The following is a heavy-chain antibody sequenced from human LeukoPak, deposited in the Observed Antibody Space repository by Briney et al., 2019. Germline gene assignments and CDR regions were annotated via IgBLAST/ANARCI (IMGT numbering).Heavy chain of an antibody. CDR3: ATRVVAATYLRDY. CDR2: INHSGST. V-gene: IGHV4-34*08. D-gene: IGHD2-15*01. J-gene: IGHJ4*02. CDR1: GFTFSSYG. Sequence: PGGSLRLSCAASGFTFSSYGMSWVRQPPGKGLERIGEINHSGSTNYNPSLKSRVTISVDTSKNQFSLKLSSVTAADTAVYYCATRVVAATYLRDYWGQGTLVTVSS.